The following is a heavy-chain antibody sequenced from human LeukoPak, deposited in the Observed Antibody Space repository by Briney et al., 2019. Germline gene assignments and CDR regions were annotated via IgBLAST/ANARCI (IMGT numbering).Heavy chain of an antibody. D-gene: IGHD1-26*01. Sequence: PSETLTLTCTVSGGSISSYYWGWIRQPPAKGLEWIGTIHYSGRTYYNPSLKSRVTISVDTSKNQFSLKMSSVTAADTAMYYCARNSGNYLGWFDPWGQGTLVTVSS. CDR2: IHYSGRT. J-gene: IGHJ5*02. CDR3: ARNSGNYLGWFDP. CDR1: GGSISSYY. V-gene: IGHV4-39*01.